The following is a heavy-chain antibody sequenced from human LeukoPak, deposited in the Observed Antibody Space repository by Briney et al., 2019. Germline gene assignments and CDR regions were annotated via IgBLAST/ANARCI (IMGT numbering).Heavy chain of an antibody. CDR3: ARAPVLLWFGELLGGFDP. J-gene: IGHJ5*02. D-gene: IGHD3-10*01. CDR1: GGSISSGSYY. V-gene: IGHV4-61*02. Sequence: SETLSLTCTVSGGSISSGSYYWTWIRQPAGKGLEWIGRIYTSGSTYYNPSLKSRVTISVDTSKNQFSLKLSSVTAADTAVYYCARAPVLLWFGELLGGFDPWGQGTLVTVSS. CDR2: IYTSGST.